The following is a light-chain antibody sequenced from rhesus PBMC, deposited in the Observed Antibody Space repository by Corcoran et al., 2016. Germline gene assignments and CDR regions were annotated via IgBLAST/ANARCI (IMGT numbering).Light chain of an antibody. CDR3: QHGFGSPWT. CDR1: ENVNNY. V-gene: IGKV1-74*01. J-gene: IGKJ1*01. CDR2: KAS. Sequence: DIQMTQSPSSLSASVGDRVTITCRARENVNNYFSWYQQKPGKAPKLLIYKASTLQSGVPSRFSGSGSGTAYTFTIDSLQPEDVATYYCQHGFGSPWTFGQGTKVEIK.